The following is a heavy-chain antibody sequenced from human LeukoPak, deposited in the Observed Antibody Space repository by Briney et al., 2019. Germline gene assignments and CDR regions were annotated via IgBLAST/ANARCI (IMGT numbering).Heavy chain of an antibody. CDR1: GYTFTNYY. D-gene: IGHD3-3*01. Sequence: VASVKVSCKASGYTFTNYYMHWVRQAPGQGLEWMGIINPSGGSTSYAQKFQGRVTMTRDTSTSTVYMELSSLRSEDTAVYYCARDQVSTDDFWSGFGDSWGQGTLVTVSS. CDR3: ARDQVSTDDFWSGFGDS. J-gene: IGHJ4*02. V-gene: IGHV1-46*01. CDR2: INPSGGST.